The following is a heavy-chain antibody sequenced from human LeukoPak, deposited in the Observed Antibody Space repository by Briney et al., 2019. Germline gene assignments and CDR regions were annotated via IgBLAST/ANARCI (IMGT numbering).Heavy chain of an antibody. D-gene: IGHD2-2*01. J-gene: IGHJ5*02. Sequence: ASVKVSCKASGYTFTGYYMHWVRQAPGQGLEWMGWINPNSGGTNYAQKFQGRVTMTRATSISTAYMELSRLRSDDTAVYYCARDVVPAAICCVDRNWFDPWGQGTLVTVSS. CDR3: ARDVVPAAICCVDRNWFDP. CDR1: GYTFTGYY. V-gene: IGHV1-2*02. CDR2: INPNSGGT.